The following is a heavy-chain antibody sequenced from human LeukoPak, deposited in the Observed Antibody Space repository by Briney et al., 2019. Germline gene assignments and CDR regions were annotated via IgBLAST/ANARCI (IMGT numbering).Heavy chain of an antibody. D-gene: IGHD2-8*01. CDR1: GGSISSSNW. CDR2: IYHSGST. CDR3: ARGLWMVYARAHDAFDI. Sequence: PSETLSLTCAVSGGSISSSNWWSWVRQPPGKGLEWIGEIYHSGSTNYNPSLKSRVTISVDTSKNQFSLKLSSVTAADTAVYYCARGLWMVYARAHDAFDIWGQGTMVTVSS. V-gene: IGHV4-4*02. J-gene: IGHJ3*02.